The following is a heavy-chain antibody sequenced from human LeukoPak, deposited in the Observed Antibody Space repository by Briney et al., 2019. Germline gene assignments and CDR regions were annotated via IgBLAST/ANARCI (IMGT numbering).Heavy chain of an antibody. CDR2: ISGSGGST. J-gene: IGHJ4*02. D-gene: IGHD3-16*01. CDR3: AGGGSLTPLDY. Sequence: GGSLRLSCAASGFTFSSYAMSWVRQAPGKGLEWVSAISGSGGSTYYADSVKGRFTISRDNSKNTLYLQMNSLRAEVTAVYYCAGGGSLTPLDYWGQGTLVTVSS. V-gene: IGHV3-23*01. CDR1: GFTFSSYA.